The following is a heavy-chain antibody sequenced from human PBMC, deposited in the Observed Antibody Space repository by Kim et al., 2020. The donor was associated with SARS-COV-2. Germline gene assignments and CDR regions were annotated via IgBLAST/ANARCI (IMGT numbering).Heavy chain of an antibody. CDR3: AREFITMEYNWFDP. D-gene: IGHD3-10*01. J-gene: IGHJ5*02. V-gene: IGHV3-21*01. Sequence: GGSLRLSCAASGFTFSSYSMNWVRQAPGKGLEWVSSISSSSSYIYYADSVKGRFTISRDNAKNSLYLQMNSLRAEDTAVYYCAREFITMEYNWFDPWGQGTLVTVSS. CDR1: GFTFSSYS. CDR2: ISSSSSYI.